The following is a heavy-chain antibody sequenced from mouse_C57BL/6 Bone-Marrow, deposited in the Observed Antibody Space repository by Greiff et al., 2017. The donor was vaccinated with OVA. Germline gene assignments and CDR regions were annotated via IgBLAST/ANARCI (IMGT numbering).Heavy chain of an antibody. Sequence: VQLQQSGAELVRPGASVTLSCTASGYTFTDYEMHWVQQTPVHGLAWIGAIDPETGGTAYNQKFKGKAILTADKSSSTAYMERRSLTSEDSAVYDCTRGYSNYYAMDYWGQGTTVTVSS. V-gene: IGHV1-15*01. J-gene: IGHJ4*01. CDR2: IDPETGGT. CDR1: GYTFTDYE. D-gene: IGHD2-5*01. CDR3: TRGYSNYYAMDY.